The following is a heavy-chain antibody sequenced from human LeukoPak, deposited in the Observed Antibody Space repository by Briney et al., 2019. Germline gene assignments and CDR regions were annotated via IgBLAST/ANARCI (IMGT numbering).Heavy chain of an antibody. CDR2: ISYDGSNK. Sequence: PGGSLRLSSAASGFTVSSNCMTWVRQAPGKGLEWVAVISYDGSNKYYADSVKGRFAISRDNSKNTLYLQMNSLRAEDTAVYYCAKAYGYCTTTSSSHVEFDYWGQGTMPTVSS. D-gene: IGHD2-2*01. V-gene: IGHV3-30*18. CDR1: GFTVSSNC. J-gene: IGHJ4*02. CDR3: AKAYGYCTTTSSSHVEFDY.